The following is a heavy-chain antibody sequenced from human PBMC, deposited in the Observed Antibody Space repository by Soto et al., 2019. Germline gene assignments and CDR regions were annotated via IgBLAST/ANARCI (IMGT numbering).Heavy chain of an antibody. CDR3: AKGSGDFLRSEGFDV. J-gene: IGHJ3*01. D-gene: IGHD4-17*01. CDR1: GFTFNTCS. Sequence: EVQLVESGGGLVKPGGSLRLSCEASGFTFNTCSMNWVRLAPVKGLEWVSSISSRSGWIYYAVSVKGRFTISRDNAKNSLYLQMSSLRAEDTAVYYCAKGSGDFLRSEGFDVWGQGTTVTVSS. V-gene: IGHV3-21*01. CDR2: ISSRSGWI.